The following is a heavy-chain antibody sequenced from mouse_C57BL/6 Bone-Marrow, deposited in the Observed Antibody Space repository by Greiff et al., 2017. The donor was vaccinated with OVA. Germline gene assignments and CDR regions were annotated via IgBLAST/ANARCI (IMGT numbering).Heavy chain of an antibody. CDR2: INPNNGGT. CDR1: GYTFTDYY. D-gene: IGHD3-2*02. J-gene: IGHJ3*01. CDR3: ASPRQLRWLAY. Sequence: EVQLQQSGPELVKPGASVKISCKASGYTFTDYYMNWVKQSHGKSLEWIGDINPNNGGTSYNQKFKGKATLTVDKSSSTAYMELRSLTSEDSAVYYCASPRQLRWLAYWGQGTLVTVSA. V-gene: IGHV1-26*01.